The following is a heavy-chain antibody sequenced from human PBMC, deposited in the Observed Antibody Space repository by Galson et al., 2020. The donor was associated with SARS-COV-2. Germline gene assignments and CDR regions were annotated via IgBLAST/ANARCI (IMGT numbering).Heavy chain of an antibody. Sequence: SETLSLTCTVSGGSIGSGDYYCSWVRQTPGKGLEWIWYMYYTGSSYYNSSLKRRSTISLDTSKNQFSLRLSSVTAADTAVYFCASGRESSGRFDYWGQGILVTVSS. CDR2: MYYTGSS. V-gene: IGHV4-30-4*01. CDR3: ASGRESSGRFDY. CDR1: GGSIGSGDYY. J-gene: IGHJ4*02.